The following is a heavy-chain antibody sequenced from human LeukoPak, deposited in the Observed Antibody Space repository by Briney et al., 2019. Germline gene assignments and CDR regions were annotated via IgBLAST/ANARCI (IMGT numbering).Heavy chain of an antibody. Sequence: GGSLRLSCSASGFTFSSYAMHWVRQAPGKGLEYVSAICSNGGSTYYADSVKGRFTISRDNSKNTLYLQMSSLRAEDTAVYYCVKDLDSYGYDYFDYWGQGTLVTVSS. CDR3: VKDLDSYGYDYFDY. CDR1: GFTFSSYA. J-gene: IGHJ4*02. V-gene: IGHV3-64D*06. CDR2: ICSNGGST. D-gene: IGHD5-18*01.